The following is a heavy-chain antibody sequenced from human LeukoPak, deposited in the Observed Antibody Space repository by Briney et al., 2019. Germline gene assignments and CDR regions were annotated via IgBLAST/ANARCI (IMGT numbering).Heavy chain of an antibody. Sequence: TGGSLRLSCAASGFTVSSNYMSWVRQAPGKGLEWVSVIYSGGSTYYADSVKGRFTISRDNSKNTLYLQMNSLRAEDTAVYYCARDSSSWYDFDYWGQGTLVTVSS. CDR3: ARDSSSWYDFDY. CDR1: GFTVSSNY. CDR2: IYSGGST. D-gene: IGHD6-13*01. J-gene: IGHJ4*02. V-gene: IGHV3-66*01.